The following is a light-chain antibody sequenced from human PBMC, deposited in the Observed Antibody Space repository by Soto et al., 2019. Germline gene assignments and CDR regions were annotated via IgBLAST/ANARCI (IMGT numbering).Light chain of an antibody. Sequence: EIVLTQSPATLSVSPGDRATLSCRASQSVNSNLAWYHLKPGQAPRLLIYGASIRAAGIPARFTGSESGTEFTLTISSLKSEDYAVYYCQQYKSWPPITFGQGTRLEIK. CDR3: QQYKSWPPIT. CDR1: QSVNSN. V-gene: IGKV3-15*01. CDR2: GAS. J-gene: IGKJ5*01.